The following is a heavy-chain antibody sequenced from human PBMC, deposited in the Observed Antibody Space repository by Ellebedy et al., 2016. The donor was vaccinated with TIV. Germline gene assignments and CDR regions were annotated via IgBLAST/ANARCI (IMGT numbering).Heavy chain of an antibody. V-gene: IGHV3-64D*09. Sequence: GESLKISCSASGFTFSSYSMHWVRRAPGNALESVTCIRSHGGSTYYADSVMGRFTISRDNSKNTLYLQMSSLRVADTAVYYCVTVGGLLRCLTFWGQGTLVIVSS. CDR2: IRSHGGST. D-gene: IGHD2-21*01. CDR1: GFTFSSYS. CDR3: VTVGGLLRCLTF. J-gene: IGHJ4*01.